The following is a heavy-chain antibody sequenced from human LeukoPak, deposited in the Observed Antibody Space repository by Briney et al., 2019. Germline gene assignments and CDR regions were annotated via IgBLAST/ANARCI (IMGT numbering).Heavy chain of an antibody. Sequence: SVKVSCKASGGTFSSYAISWVRQAPGQGLEWMGRIIPIFGTANYAQKFQGRVTITADESTSTAYMELSSLRSEDTAVYYCATCLNYDFWSAGTYYFDYWGQGTLVTVSS. D-gene: IGHD3-3*01. CDR3: ATCLNYDFWSAGTYYFDY. V-gene: IGHV1-69*13. J-gene: IGHJ4*02. CDR2: IIPIFGTA. CDR1: GGTFSSYA.